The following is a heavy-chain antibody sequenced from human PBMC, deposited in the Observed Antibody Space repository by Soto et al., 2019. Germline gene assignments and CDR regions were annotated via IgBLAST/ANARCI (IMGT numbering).Heavy chain of an antibody. CDR1: GGTFSSYT. CDR3: ASLEDMTGGY. V-gene: IGHV1-69*02. J-gene: IGHJ4*02. D-gene: IGHD1-1*01. Sequence: QVQLVQSGAEVKKPGSSVKVSCKASGGTFSSYTISWVRQAPGQGLEWMGRIIPILGIANYAQKFQGRVTITADKATSTAYMDLSSLRSEDTAVYYCASLEDMTGGYWGQGTLVTVSS. CDR2: IIPILGIA.